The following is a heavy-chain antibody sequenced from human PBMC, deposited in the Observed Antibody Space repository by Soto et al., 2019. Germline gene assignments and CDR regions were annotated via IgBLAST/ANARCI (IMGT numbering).Heavy chain of an antibody. CDR1: GFTFSSYA. V-gene: IGHV3-23*01. Sequence: GGSLRLSCAASGFTFSSYAMSWVRQAPGKGMEWVSAISGSGGSTYYADSVKGRFTISRDNSKNTLHLQMNSLRAEDTAVYYCAKDSAVTTYYWGQGTLVTVSS. CDR3: AKDSAVTTYY. J-gene: IGHJ4*02. CDR2: ISGSGGST. D-gene: IGHD4-17*01.